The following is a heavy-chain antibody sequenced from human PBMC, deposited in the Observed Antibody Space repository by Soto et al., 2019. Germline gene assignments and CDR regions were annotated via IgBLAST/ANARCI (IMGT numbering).Heavy chain of an antibody. J-gene: IGHJ4*02. V-gene: IGHV3-30*18. Sequence: GGSLGLSCAASGFTFSSYAMHWVRQAPGKGLEWVAVISYDGSNKYYADSVKGRFTISRDNSKNTLYLQMNSLRAEDTAVYYCAKGGLSNPDDYWGQGTLVTVYS. CDR1: GFTFSSYA. CDR3: AKGGLSNPDDY. CDR2: ISYDGSNK. D-gene: IGHD4-4*01.